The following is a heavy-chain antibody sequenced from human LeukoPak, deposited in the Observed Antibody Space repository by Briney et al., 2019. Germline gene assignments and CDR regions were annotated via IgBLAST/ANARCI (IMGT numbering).Heavy chain of an antibody. Sequence: SETLSLTFTVSGGSISSYYWSWIRPPPGKGREWIGFIFYSGTTNYNPSLKSRVTISLDTSKNQFSLKLSSVTAADTAVYYCARGGWNKFDYWGQGTLVTVSS. CDR3: ARGGWNKFDY. CDR1: GGSISSYY. D-gene: IGHD3-22*01. CDR2: IFYSGTT. J-gene: IGHJ4*02. V-gene: IGHV4-59*01.